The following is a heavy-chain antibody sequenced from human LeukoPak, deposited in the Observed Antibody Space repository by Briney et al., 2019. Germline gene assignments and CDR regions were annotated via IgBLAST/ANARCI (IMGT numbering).Heavy chain of an antibody. Sequence: GGSLRLSCAASGFTFSSYWMSWVRQAPGKGLEWVANIKQDGSEKYYVDSVKGQFTISRDNAKNSLYLQMNSLRAEDTAVYYCARESGYCSGGSCYYYGMDVWGQGTTVTVSS. CDR3: ARESGYCSGGSCYYYGMDV. CDR2: IKQDGSEK. J-gene: IGHJ6*02. D-gene: IGHD2-15*01. CDR1: GFTFSSYW. V-gene: IGHV3-7*01.